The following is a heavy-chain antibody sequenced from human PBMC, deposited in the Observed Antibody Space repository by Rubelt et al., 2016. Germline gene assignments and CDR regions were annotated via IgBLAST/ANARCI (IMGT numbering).Heavy chain of an antibody. J-gene: IGHJ4*02. CDR1: GGSISSGGNY. CDR3: ARRYSSAGYFDY. Sequence: QVQLQESGPGLVKPSQTLSLTCTVSGGSISSGGNYWSWIRQHPGKGLEWIGYIYYSGSTYYNPCVKSRLTIAIDTFKNQFSLKLRHVTAADTAVYYCARRYSSAGYFDYWGQGTLVTVSS. D-gene: IGHD5-18*01. V-gene: IGHV4-31*03. CDR2: IYYSGST.